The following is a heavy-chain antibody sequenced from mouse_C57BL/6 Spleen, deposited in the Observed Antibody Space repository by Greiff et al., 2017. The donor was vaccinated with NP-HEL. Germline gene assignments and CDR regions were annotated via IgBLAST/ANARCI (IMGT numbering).Heavy chain of an antibody. V-gene: IGHV1-81*01. D-gene: IGHD1-1*01. J-gene: IGHJ2*01. CDR3: ARSFITTVVADFDY. Sequence: LVESGAELARPGASVKLSCKASGYTFTSYGISWVKQRTGQGLEWIGEIYPRSGNTYYNEKFKGKATLTADKSSSTAYMELRSLTSEDSAVYFCARSFITTVVADFDYWGQGTTLTVSS. CDR1: GYTFTSYG. CDR2: IYPRSGNT.